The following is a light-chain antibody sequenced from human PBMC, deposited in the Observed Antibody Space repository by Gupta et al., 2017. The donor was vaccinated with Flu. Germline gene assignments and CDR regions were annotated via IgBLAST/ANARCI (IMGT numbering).Light chain of an antibody. CDR3: QHNNTWPST. Sequence: IVMTQSPATLSVSPGERATLFCRASQSVSTNFAWHQQRPGQAPRVLIYDASTRATGVPDRFSGGGFGTEFTLTVSSRQSEDFAIYYCQHNNTWPSTFGQGTXVEIK. J-gene: IGKJ1*01. CDR2: DAS. CDR1: QSVSTN. V-gene: IGKV3-15*01.